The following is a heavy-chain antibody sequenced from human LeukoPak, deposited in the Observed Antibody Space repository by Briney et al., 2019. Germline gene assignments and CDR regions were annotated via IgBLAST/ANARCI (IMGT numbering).Heavy chain of an antibody. Sequence: SETLSRTCTGSGVSISSYYWSWIRQRPGNGLEWIWYIYYSGSTNYNPSLKRRAMTSVATSKNQFSVLLSSVTAAATAVYYSSRQRTTMVTMGAFDIWGQGTMVTVSS. J-gene: IGHJ3*02. CDR3: SRQRTTMVTMGAFDI. CDR1: GVSISSYY. D-gene: IGHD4-23*01. CDR2: IYYSGST. V-gene: IGHV4-59*08.